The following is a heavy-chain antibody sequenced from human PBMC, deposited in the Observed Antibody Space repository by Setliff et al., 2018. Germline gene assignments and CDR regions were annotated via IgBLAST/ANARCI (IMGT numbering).Heavy chain of an antibody. CDR1: GGTFSSHA. Sequence: SVKVSCKASGGTFSSHAISWVRQAPGQGLEWMGGIIPILGIANYAQKFQGRVTITADESTSTAYMELSSLRSEDTAVYYCARDRGSRDGYNVDYFDYWGQGTLVTVSS. CDR3: ARDRGSRDGYNVDYFDY. CDR2: IIPILGIA. V-gene: IGHV1-69*10. D-gene: IGHD3-16*01. J-gene: IGHJ4*02.